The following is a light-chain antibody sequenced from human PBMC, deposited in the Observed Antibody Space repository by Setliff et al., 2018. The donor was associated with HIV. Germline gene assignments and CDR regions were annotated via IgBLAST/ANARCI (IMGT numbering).Light chain of an antibody. Sequence: ESGAPGQRVTISCTGSSSNIGAGFDVHWYQQFPGTAPKLLIYSFTNRPSGVPDRFSGSKSGTSASLAIAGLQAEDEADYYCQSYDSSLSGYVFGTGTKVTVL. CDR3: QSYDSSLSGYV. V-gene: IGLV1-40*01. CDR2: SFT. CDR1: SSNIGAGFD. J-gene: IGLJ1*01.